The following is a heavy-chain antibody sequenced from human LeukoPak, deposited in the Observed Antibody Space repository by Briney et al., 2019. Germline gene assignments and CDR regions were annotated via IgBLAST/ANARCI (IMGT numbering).Heavy chain of an antibody. CDR2: ISAYNGNT. D-gene: IGHD6-13*01. CDR1: GYTFTSYG. J-gene: IGHJ4*02. Sequence: ASVKVSCKASGYTFTSYGISWVRQAPGQGLEWMGWISAYNGNTNYAQKLQGRVTMTTDTSTSTAYMELRSLRSDDTAVYYCARDLVVGKRIAAAGTLPGYWGQGTLVTVSS. CDR3: ARDLVVGKRIAAAGTLPGY. V-gene: IGHV1-18*01.